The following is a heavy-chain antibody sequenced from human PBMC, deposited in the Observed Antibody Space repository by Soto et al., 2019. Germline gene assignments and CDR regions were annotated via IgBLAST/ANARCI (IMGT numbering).Heavy chain of an antibody. J-gene: IGHJ4*02. CDR1: GFTFSSYV. CDR3: AKGRTGTTWNYFDY. V-gene: IGHV3-23*01. Sequence: GGSLRLSCAASGFTFSSYVMSWVRQAPGKGLEWVSAISGSGGSTYYADSVKGRFTISRDNSKNTLYLQMNSLRAEDTAIYYCAKGRTGTTWNYFDYWGQGTLVTVS. CDR2: ISGSGGST. D-gene: IGHD1-7*01.